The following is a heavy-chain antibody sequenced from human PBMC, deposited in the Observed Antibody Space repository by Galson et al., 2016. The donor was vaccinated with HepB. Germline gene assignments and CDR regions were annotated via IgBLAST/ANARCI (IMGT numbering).Heavy chain of an antibody. CDR2: IYPGDSDA. D-gene: IGHD5-18*01. J-gene: IGHJ4*02. V-gene: IGHV5-51*01. Sequence: GAEVKKPGESLRISCEASGYSFARFWIGWVRQLPGKGLEWMGIIYPGDSDARYSPSLQGQVTISVDKSINTAYLQWSSLKASDTAMYYCARQPLHSYGRSYLDLWGQGTLVTVSS. CDR3: ARQPLHSYGRSYLDL. CDR1: GYSFARFW.